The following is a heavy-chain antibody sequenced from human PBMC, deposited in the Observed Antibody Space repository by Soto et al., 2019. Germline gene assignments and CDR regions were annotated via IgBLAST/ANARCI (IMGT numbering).Heavy chain of an antibody. CDR3: AREVRITMVRGVMRSYGIDV. CDR2: ISYDGSNK. D-gene: IGHD3-10*01. Sequence: QVQLVESGGGVVQPGRSLRLSCAASGFTFSSYAMHWVRQAPGKGLEWVAVISYDGSNKYYADSVKGRFTISRDNSKNTLYLQMNSLRAEDTAVYYCAREVRITMVRGVMRSYGIDVSGQGTTVTVSS. V-gene: IGHV3-30-3*01. CDR1: GFTFSSYA. J-gene: IGHJ6*02.